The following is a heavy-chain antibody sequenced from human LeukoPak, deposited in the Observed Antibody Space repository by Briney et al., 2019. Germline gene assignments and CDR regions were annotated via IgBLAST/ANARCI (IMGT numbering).Heavy chain of an antibody. D-gene: IGHD4-23*01. CDR1: GGSISSGSYY. Sequence: SETLSLTCTVSGGSISSGSYYWSGIRQPAGKGLEWIGRIYTSGSTNYNPSLKSRVTISVDTSKNQFSLKLSSVTAADTAVYYCARESVTPYYYYMDVWGKGTTVTVSS. CDR3: ARESVTPYYYYMDV. V-gene: IGHV4-61*02. J-gene: IGHJ6*03. CDR2: IYTSGST.